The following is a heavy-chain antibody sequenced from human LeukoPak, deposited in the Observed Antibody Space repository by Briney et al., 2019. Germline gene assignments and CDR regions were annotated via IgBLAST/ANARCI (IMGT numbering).Heavy chain of an antibody. Sequence: GGSLRLSCAASGFTFDDYAMHWVRQVPGKGLEWVSGISWNRGSIGYADFVKGRFTISRDNAKNSLYLQMNSLRAEDTALYYCVKDYDSSGYYVDYWGQGTLVTVST. D-gene: IGHD3-22*01. CDR2: ISWNRGSI. CDR1: GFTFDDYA. V-gene: IGHV3-9*01. CDR3: VKDYDSSGYYVDY. J-gene: IGHJ4*02.